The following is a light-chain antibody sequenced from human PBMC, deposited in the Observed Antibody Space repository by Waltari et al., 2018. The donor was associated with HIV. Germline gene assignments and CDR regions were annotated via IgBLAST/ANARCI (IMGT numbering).Light chain of an antibody. J-gene: IGLJ3*02. V-gene: IGLV1-47*01. CDR1: SSNIGSNY. CDR2: RNK. Sequence: QSVLTQPPLASGTPGQRVTISCSGSSSNIGSNYVYWYQQLPGTAPKLLIYRNKPRPSGVPDRFSGSKSGTSASLAISGLRSEDEADYYCAAWDDSLSGLWVFGGGTKLTVL. CDR3: AAWDDSLSGLWV.